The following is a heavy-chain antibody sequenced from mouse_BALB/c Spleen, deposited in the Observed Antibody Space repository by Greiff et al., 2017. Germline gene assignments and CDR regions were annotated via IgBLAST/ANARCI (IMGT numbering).Heavy chain of an antibody. J-gene: IGHJ4*01. CDR2: ISYSGST. D-gene: IGHD1-1*01. V-gene: IGHV3-2*02. CDR1: GYSITSDYA. Sequence: VQLKESGPGLVKPSQSLSLTCTVTGYSITSDYAWNWIRQFPGNKLEWMGYISYSGSTSYNPSLKSRISITRDTSKNQFFLQLNSVTTEDTATYYCANYYGSSYAMDYWGQGTSVTVSS. CDR3: ANYYGSSYAMDY.